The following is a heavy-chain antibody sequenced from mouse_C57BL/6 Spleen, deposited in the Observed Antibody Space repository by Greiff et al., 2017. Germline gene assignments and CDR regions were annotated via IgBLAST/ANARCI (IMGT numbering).Heavy chain of an antibody. Sequence: EVMLVESGTVLARPGASVKMSCKTSGYTFTSYWMHWVKQRPGQGLEWIGAIYPGNSDTSYNQKFKGKAKLTAVTSASTAYMELSSLTNEDSAVYYCTRNSHYYGSSSWFAYWGQGTLVTVSA. CDR3: TRNSHYYGSSSWFAY. V-gene: IGHV1-5*01. D-gene: IGHD1-1*01. CDR2: IYPGNSDT. CDR1: GYTFTSYW. J-gene: IGHJ3*01.